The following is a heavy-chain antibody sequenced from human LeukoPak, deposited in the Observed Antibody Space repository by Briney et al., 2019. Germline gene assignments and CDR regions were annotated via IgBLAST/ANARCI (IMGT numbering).Heavy chain of an antibody. CDR2: IRSGGTNT. D-gene: IGHD2-2*01. CDR3: ATDIVVVPAALTFDY. CDR1: GFTFSSFS. Sequence: GGSLRLSCAASGFTFSSFSMNWVRQAPGKGLEWVSYIRSGGTNTDYTGSVKGRFTISRDNAKNPLYLQMNSLRAEDTAVYYCATDIVVVPAALTFDYWGQGTLVTVSS. V-gene: IGHV3-48*04. J-gene: IGHJ4*02.